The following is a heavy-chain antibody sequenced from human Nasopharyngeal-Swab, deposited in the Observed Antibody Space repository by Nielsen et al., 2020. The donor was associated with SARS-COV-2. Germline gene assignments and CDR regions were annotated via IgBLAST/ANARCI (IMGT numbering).Heavy chain of an antibody. V-gene: IGHV3-23*01. CDR2: ITGSGDTT. Sequence: GESLKISCAASGFTFSLYSMTWVRQAPGKGLEWVSAITGSGDTTYFADSVRGRFTISRDNSKNTLYLQMNSLRAEDTAVYYCAEDPYGGNFAFDIWGQGTMVTVFS. J-gene: IGHJ3*02. D-gene: IGHD4-23*01. CDR1: GFTFSLYS. CDR3: AEDPYGGNFAFDI.